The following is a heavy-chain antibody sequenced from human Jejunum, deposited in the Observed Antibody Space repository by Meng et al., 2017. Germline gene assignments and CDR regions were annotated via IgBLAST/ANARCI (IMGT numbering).Heavy chain of an antibody. CDR3: ARRDTSGWYDLSFDY. J-gene: IGHJ4*02. V-gene: IGHV1-46*01. D-gene: IGHD6-19*01. Sequence: QVQLVQSGAEVKKPGASVKVSCKASGNTFTFTNYHMHWVRQAPGQGLEWMGIINPNSGSTTYAQKFQGRLSMASDTSTSTVYMELRSLTSEDTGVYYCARRDTSGWYDLSFDYWGQGTLVTVSS. CDR2: INPNSGST. CDR1: GNTFTFTNYH.